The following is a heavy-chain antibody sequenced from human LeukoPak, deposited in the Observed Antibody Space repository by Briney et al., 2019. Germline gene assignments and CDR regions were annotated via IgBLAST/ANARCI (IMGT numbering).Heavy chain of an antibody. J-gene: IGHJ4*02. CDR1: GFTFSSYA. CDR2: INLSGGTP. CDR3: AKDRWDSVIVPALADLGY. D-gene: IGHD2-2*01. Sequence: GLSLRLSCAASGFTFSSYAMTWVRQAPGKGLEWVSGINLSGGTPYLAYFVNGRFTISRDNSNHTLYLQMNSLRAEDTAVYYCAKDRWDSVIVPALADLGYWGQGTLVTVSS. V-gene: IGHV3-23*01.